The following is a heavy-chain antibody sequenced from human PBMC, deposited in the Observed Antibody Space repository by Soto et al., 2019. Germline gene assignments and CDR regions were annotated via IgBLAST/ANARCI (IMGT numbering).Heavy chain of an antibody. CDR1: GISIDKNY. J-gene: IGHJ4*01. V-gene: IGHV4-59*01. Sequence: SETLSLTCSVSGISIDKNYWTWIRQIPGKGLEWIGYILYGGSSSFNPSLKSRVTMSIDTSKSQFSLKLSSVTAADTAVYYCARGAISTKIEYWGHGTLVTVSS. CDR2: ILYGGSS. CDR3: ARGAISTKIEY. D-gene: IGHD2-2*02.